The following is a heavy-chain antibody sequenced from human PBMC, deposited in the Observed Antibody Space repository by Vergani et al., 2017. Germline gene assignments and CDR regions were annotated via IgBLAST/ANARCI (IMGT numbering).Heavy chain of an antibody. V-gene: IGHV4-61*05. CDR1: GGSISSSSYY. CDR3: AINRDDYASSCYDWRLPTGYGMDV. Sequence: QLQLQESGPGLVKPSETLSLTCTVSGGSISSSSYYWGWIRQPPGKGLEWIGYIYTSGSTNYNPSLKRRVTISVDTSKNQFSLKLSSVTAADTAVYYCAINRDDYASSCYDWRLPTGYGMDVWGQGTTVTVSS. CDR2: IYTSGST. D-gene: IGHD3-22*01. J-gene: IGHJ6*02.